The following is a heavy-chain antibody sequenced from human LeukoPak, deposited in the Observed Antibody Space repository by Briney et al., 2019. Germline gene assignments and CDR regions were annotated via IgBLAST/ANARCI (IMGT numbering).Heavy chain of an antibody. V-gene: IGHV3-53*01. D-gene: IGHD6-13*01. J-gene: IGHJ6*03. CDR3: AKDLTGAAGGMEGYYYYMDV. CDR2: IYSGGST. Sequence: GGSLRLSCAASGFTVSSNYMSWVRQAPGKGLEWVSVIYSGGSTYYADSVKGRFTISRDNSKNTLYLQMNSLRAEDTAVYYCAKDLTGAAGGMEGYYYYMDVWGKGTTVTVS. CDR1: GFTVSSNY.